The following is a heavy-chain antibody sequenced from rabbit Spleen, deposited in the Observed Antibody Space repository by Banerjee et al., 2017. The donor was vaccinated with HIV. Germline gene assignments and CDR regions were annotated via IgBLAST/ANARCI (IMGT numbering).Heavy chain of an antibody. CDR1: GFSFNIDYF. CDR3: ARDSGSSFSTYGMDL. J-gene: IGHJ6*01. V-gene: IGHV1S40*01. Sequence: QSLEESGGGLVKPEGSLTLTCTASGFSFNIDYFPCWVRQAPGKGLEWIACIHTGSNSVTQYASWAKGRFTISKTSSTTVTLQMTSLTAADTATYFCARDSGSSFSTYGMDLWGPGTLVTVS. CDR2: IHTGSNSVT. D-gene: IGHD8-1*01.